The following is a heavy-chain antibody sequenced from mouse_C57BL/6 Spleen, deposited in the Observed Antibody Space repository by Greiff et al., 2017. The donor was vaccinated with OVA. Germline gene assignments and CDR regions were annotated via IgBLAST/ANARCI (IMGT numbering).Heavy chain of an antibody. Sequence: QVQLKQPGAELVMPGASVKLSCKASGYTFTSYWMHWVKQRPGQGLEWIGEIDPSDSYTNYNQKFKGKSTLTVDKSSSTAYMQLSSLTSEDSAVYYCARQGADSSGYWYYFDYWGQGTTLTVSS. CDR2: IDPSDSYT. J-gene: IGHJ2*01. V-gene: IGHV1-69*01. CDR3: ARQGADSSGYWYYFDY. D-gene: IGHD3-2*02. CDR1: GYTFTSYW.